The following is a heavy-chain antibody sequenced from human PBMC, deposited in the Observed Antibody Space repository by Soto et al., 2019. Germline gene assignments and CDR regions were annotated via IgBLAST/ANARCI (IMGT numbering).Heavy chain of an antibody. CDR3: ARDVSYAFDI. J-gene: IGHJ3*02. Sequence: GGSLSLSCAASGFTFSSYSMNWVRQAPGKGLEWVSYISRGPNNLYYADSVRGRFTISRDNAKSSLYLQMNSLRAEDTAIYYCARDVSYAFDIWGQGTMVTVSS. V-gene: IGHV3-48*01. CDR1: GFTFSSYS. CDR2: ISRGPNNL.